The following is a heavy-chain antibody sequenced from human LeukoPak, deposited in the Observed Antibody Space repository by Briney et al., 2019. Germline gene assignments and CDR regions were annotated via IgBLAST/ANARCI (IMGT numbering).Heavy chain of an antibody. D-gene: IGHD4-23*01. CDR2: INPSGGST. J-gene: IGHJ5*02. CDR1: GYTFTSYG. Sequence: ASVKVSCKASGYTFTSYGISWVRQAPGQGLEWMGIINPSGGSTSYARKFQGRVTMTRDMSTSTDYMELSSLRSEDTAVYYCARDNSVEDTAWWFDPWGQGTLVTVSS. CDR3: ARDNSVEDTAWWFDP. V-gene: IGHV1-46*01.